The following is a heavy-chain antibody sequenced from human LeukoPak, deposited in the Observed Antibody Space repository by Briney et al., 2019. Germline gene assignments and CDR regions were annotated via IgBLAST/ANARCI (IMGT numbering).Heavy chain of an antibody. V-gene: IGHV3-21*01. CDR1: GFTFTSYS. D-gene: IGHD3-9*01. CDR2: ISSSSSYI. Sequence: PGGSLRLSCAASGFTFTSYSLNWVRQAPGKGLEWVSSISSSSSYIYYADSVKGRFTISRDNAKNSLYLQMNSLRAEDTAVYYCARVRKLIRYFDWLSRGYFDYWGQGTLVTVSS. CDR3: ARVRKLIRYFDWLSRGYFDY. J-gene: IGHJ4*02.